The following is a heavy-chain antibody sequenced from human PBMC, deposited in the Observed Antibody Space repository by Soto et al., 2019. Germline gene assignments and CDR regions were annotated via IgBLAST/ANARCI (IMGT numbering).Heavy chain of an antibody. V-gene: IGHV3-33*01. D-gene: IGHD5-18*01. Sequence: PGWSLRLSCAPSGFIFSRHGMHWVRQAPGKGLEWVALIWYDGSKKNYADSVKGRFTISRDNSKNTLYLQMDSLRADDTAVYYCARDLSYGSLEFDYWGQGTLVTVSA. J-gene: IGHJ4*02. CDR1: GFIFSRHG. CDR3: ARDLSYGSLEFDY. CDR2: IWYDGSKK.